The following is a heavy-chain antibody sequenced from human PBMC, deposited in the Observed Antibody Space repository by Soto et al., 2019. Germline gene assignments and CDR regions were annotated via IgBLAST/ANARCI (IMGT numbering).Heavy chain of an antibody. CDR3: ARGLLTYYYDSSGYYFGDWFDP. V-gene: IGHV4-34*01. Sequence: SETLSLTCAVYGWSFSCYDWSLIRPPPGKGLEWIGEINHSGSTNYNPSLKSLVTISVDTSKNQFSLKLSSVTAADTAVYYCARGLLTYYYDSSGYYFGDWFDPWGQGTLVTGSS. CDR1: GWSFSCYD. D-gene: IGHD3-22*01. J-gene: IGHJ5*02. CDR2: INHSGST.